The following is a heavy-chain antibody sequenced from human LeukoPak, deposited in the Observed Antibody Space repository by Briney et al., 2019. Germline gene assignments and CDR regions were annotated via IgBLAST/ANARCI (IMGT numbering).Heavy chain of an antibody. CDR3: AKDRNYGDYLDY. Sequence: PGGSLRLSCAASGFTFDDYAMHWVRQAPGKGLEWVSLISWDGGSTYYADSVKGRFTISRDNSKNSLYLQMNSLRAEDTALYYCAKDRNYGDYLDYWGQGTLVTVSS. J-gene: IGHJ4*02. D-gene: IGHD4-17*01. CDR1: GFTFDDYA. CDR2: ISWDGGST. V-gene: IGHV3-43D*03.